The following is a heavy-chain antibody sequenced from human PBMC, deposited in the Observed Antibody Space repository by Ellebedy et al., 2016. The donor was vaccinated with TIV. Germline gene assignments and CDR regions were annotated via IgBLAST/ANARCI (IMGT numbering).Heavy chain of an antibody. V-gene: IGHV1-46*01. Sequence: ASVKVSCXASGYTFTSYYMHWVRQAPGQGLEWMGIINPSGGSTSYAQKFQGRVTMTRDTSTSTVYMELSSLRSEDTAVYYCAREDSSGYPFDYWGQGTLVTVSS. CDR1: GYTFTSYY. CDR2: INPSGGST. D-gene: IGHD3-22*01. CDR3: AREDSSGYPFDY. J-gene: IGHJ4*02.